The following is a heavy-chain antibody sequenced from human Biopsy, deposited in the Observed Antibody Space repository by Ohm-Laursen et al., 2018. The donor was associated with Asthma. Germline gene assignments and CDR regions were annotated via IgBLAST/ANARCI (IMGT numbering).Heavy chain of an antibody. D-gene: IGHD7-27*01. CDR2: ISYTGSP. CDR1: GGSMSSSSYY. CDR3: ARHWDWGSFFGY. Sequence: PGTLSLTWAVSGGSMSSSSYYWGWIRQPPGKGPEWMGSISYTGSPYHNPSLKSRVTISVDTSKNHFSLELSSVTAADTAVYYCARHWDWGSFFGYWGQGTPVTVSS. J-gene: IGHJ4*02. V-gene: IGHV4-39*01.